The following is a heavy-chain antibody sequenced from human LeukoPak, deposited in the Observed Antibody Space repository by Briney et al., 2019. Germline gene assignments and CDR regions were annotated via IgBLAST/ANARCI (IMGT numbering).Heavy chain of an antibody. Sequence: GGTLRLSCAASGFTVTSNYMSWVRQAPGKGLEWVSVIYSDASTYYADSVKGRFTISRHNSKNTLYLQMNSLRTEDTALYYCARPNYVWRTYRGAIDVWGQGTTVTVSS. V-gene: IGHV3-53*04. CDR3: ARPNYVWRTYRGAIDV. D-gene: IGHD3-16*01. J-gene: IGHJ6*02. CDR1: GFTVTSNY. CDR2: IYSDAST.